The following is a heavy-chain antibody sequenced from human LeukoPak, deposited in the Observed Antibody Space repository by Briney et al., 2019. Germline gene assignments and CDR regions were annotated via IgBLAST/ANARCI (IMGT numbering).Heavy chain of an antibody. D-gene: IGHD2-15*01. Sequence: SETLSLTCAVYGGSFSGYYWSWIRQPPGKGLEWIGEINHSGSTNYNPSLKSRVTISVDTSKNQFSLKLSSVTAADTAVYYCARGYDLGGILLVPYDYWGQGTPVTVSS. V-gene: IGHV4-34*01. CDR2: INHSGST. CDR3: ARGYDLGGILLVPYDY. J-gene: IGHJ4*02. CDR1: GGSFSGYY.